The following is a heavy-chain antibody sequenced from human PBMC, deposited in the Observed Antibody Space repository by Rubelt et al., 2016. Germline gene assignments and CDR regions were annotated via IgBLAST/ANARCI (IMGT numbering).Heavy chain of an antibody. V-gene: IGHV1-2*06. Sequence: GYTFTGYYMHWVRQAPGQGLEWMGRINPNSGGTNYAQKFQGRVTMTRNTSISTAYMELSSLRSEDTTVYYCARDLTTVTTEVYWGQGTLVTVSS. CDR3: ARDLTTVTTEVY. D-gene: IGHD4-17*01. CDR1: GYTFTGYY. J-gene: IGHJ4*02. CDR2: INPNSGGT.